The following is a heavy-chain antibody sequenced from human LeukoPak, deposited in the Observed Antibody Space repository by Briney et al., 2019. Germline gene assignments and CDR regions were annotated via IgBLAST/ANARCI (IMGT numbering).Heavy chain of an antibody. CDR1: GYTFTGYY. CDR2: INPNSGGT. D-gene: IGHD6-19*01. J-gene: IGHJ3*02. V-gene: IGHV1-2*02. Sequence: ASVKVSCKASGYTFTGYYMHWVRQAPGQGLEWMGWINPNSGGTSYAQKFQGRVTMTRDTSISTAYMELSRLRSDDTAVYYCARTSPYSSGWYGQDDAFDIWGQGTMVTVSS. CDR3: ARTSPYSSGWYGQDDAFDI.